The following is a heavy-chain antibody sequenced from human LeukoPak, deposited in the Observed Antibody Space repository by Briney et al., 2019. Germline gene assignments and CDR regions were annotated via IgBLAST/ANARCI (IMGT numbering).Heavy chain of an antibody. CDR2: IKQDGSEK. CDR1: GFTFSSYS. V-gene: IGHV3-7*01. J-gene: IGHJ4*02. D-gene: IGHD3-9*01. CDR3: ARSKRYFDWLSYYFDY. Sequence: GGSLRLSCAASGFTFSSYSINWVRQAPGKGLEWVANIKQDGSEKYYVDSVRGRFTISRDNAKNSLYLQMNSLRAEDTAVYYCARSKRYFDWLSYYFDYWGQGTLVTVSS.